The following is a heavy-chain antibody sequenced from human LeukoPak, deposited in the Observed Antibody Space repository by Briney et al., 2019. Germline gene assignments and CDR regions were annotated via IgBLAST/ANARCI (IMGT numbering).Heavy chain of an antibody. CDR3: ARAQAGNYDWPLDL. V-gene: IGHV1-69*05. CDR2: IIPFLDTS. J-gene: IGHJ5*02. D-gene: IGHD5-12*01. CDR1: GGTFSKYA. Sequence: SVTVSCKASGGTFSKYALGWVRQAPGQGLEWMGAIIPFLDTSNYPPKFQDRVTITTDESTSTAYMGLSSLRSDDTAVYYCARAQAGNYDWPLDLWGQGTLVTVSS.